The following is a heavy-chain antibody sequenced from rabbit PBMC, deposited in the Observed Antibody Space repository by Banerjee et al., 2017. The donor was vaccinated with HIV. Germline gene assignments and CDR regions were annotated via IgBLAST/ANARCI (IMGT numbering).Heavy chain of an antibody. D-gene: IGHD7-1*01. CDR1: GFTLSSYW. CDR2: IDGIGSGST. J-gene: IGHJ4*01. V-gene: IGHV1S40*01. CDR3: ARDEYTGYAGYGYFDL. Sequence: QSLEESGGGLVKPGASLTLTCTASGFTLSSYWMYWVRQAPGKGLEWIGCIDGIGSGSTYYATWAKGRFTISKTSSTTVTLQMTSLTAADTATYFCARDEYTGYAGYGYFDLWGQGTLVTVS.